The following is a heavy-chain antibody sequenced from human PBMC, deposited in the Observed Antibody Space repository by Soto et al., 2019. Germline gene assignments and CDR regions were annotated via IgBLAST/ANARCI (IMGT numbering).Heavy chain of an antibody. D-gene: IGHD3-3*01. Sequence: SETLSLTCTVSGGSISSSSYYWGWIRQPPGKGLEWIGNIYYSGSTYYNPSLKSRVTISVDTSKNQFSLKLSSVTAADTAVYYCARSIYIFGVDHFYYFDYWGQGTLVTVSS. CDR1: GGSISSSSYY. CDR2: IYYSGST. V-gene: IGHV4-39*01. J-gene: IGHJ4*02. CDR3: ARSIYIFGVDHFYYFDY.